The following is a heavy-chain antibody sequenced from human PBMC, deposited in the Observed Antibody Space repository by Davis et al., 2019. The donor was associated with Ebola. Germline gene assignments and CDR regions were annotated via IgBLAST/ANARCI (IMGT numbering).Heavy chain of an antibody. D-gene: IGHD1-26*01. Sequence: GGSLRLSCAASGFTFSSYWMSWVRQAPGKGLEWVANIKPDGNEQQYVDSVKGRFTISRDNVKNSLYLQMSSVTVEDTAVYYCARRSGTSYDYWGQGSLVTVSS. V-gene: IGHV3-7*01. CDR1: GFTFSSYW. CDR3: ARRSGTSYDY. J-gene: IGHJ4*02. CDR2: IKPDGNEQ.